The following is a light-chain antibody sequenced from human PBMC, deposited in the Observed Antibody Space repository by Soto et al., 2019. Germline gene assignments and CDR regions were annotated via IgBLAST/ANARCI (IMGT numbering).Light chain of an antibody. CDR1: QDISNY. J-gene: IGKJ3*01. CDR2: DAS. V-gene: IGKV1-33*01. Sequence: DIPMTQSPSSLSASVGDRGTITCQASQDISNYLNWYQQKPGKAPKLLIYDASNLETGVPSRFSGSGSGTHFTFTISSLQPEDISTYYCQQYDNLPLTFGPGTKVDIK. CDR3: QQYDNLPLT.